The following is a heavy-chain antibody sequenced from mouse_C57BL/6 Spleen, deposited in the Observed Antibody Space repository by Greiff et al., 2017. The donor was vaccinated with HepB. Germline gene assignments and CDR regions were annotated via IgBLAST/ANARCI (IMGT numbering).Heavy chain of an antibody. CDR3: AKGALRAYYFDY. CDR2: IYPGSGST. CDR1: GYTFTSYW. Sequence: QVQLQQPGAELVKPGASVKMSCKASGYTFTSYWITWVKQRPGQGLEWIGDIYPGSGSTNYNEKFKSKATLTVDTSSSTAYLQLSSLTSEDSAVYYCAKGALRAYYFDYWGQGSTLTVSS. V-gene: IGHV1-55*01. J-gene: IGHJ2*01.